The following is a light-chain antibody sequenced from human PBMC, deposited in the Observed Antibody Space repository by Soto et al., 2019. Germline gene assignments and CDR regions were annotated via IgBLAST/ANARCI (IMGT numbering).Light chain of an antibody. CDR2: DAS. CDR3: QHRKNWPWM. V-gene: IGKV3-11*01. J-gene: IGKJ1*01. CDR1: QSVSSY. Sequence: EIVLTQSPATLSLSPGERATLSCRASQSVSSYLVWFQQKAGQAPRLLIYDASYRATGVPARFSGSGSGTDFTLTISSLEPEDFAVYFCQHRKNWPWMFGRGTKVEIK.